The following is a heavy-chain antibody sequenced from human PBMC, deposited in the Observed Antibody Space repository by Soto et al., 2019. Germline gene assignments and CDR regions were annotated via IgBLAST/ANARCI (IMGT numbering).Heavy chain of an antibody. CDR3: AREASGDGYDV. Sequence: QVQLQESGPGLVKPSGTLSLTCAVSGGSISSSNWWVWVRQPPGKGLEWIGEIYHTGSTDYNPSLMSRVTQSMDKSKNQFSLKLTSVTAADTAVYFCAREASGDGYDVWGQGTMVTVSS. CDR2: IYHTGST. V-gene: IGHV4-4*02. D-gene: IGHD1-26*01. CDR1: GGSISSSNW. J-gene: IGHJ3*01.